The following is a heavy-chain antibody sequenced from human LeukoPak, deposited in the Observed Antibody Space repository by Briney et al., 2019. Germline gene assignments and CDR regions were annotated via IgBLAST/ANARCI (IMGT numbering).Heavy chain of an antibody. CDR1: GGSISSGSYY. J-gene: IGHJ5*02. CDR2: IYYSGST. CDR3: ARRLGGYSNWFDP. D-gene: IGHD5-12*01. Sequence: SETLSLTCTVSGGSISSGSYYWSWIRQPPGKGLEWIGYIYYSGSTNYNPSLKSRVTISVDTSKNQFSLKLSSVTAADTAVYYCARRLGGYSNWFDPWGQGTLVTVSS. V-gene: IGHV4-61*01.